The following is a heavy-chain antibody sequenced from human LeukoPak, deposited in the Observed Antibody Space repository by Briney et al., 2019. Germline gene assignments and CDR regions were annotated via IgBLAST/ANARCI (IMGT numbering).Heavy chain of an antibody. CDR1: GFTFSRYW. CDR3: ARVRSAFDI. CDR2: IKQDGGEI. D-gene: IGHD3-3*01. Sequence: GGSLRLSCAASGFTFSRYWMSWVRQVPRKGLEWVANIKQDGGEIYYVDSVKGRFTISRDNAKNSLYLQVNSLRAEDTAVYYCARVRSAFDIWGQGTMVTVSS. V-gene: IGHV3-7*03. J-gene: IGHJ3*02.